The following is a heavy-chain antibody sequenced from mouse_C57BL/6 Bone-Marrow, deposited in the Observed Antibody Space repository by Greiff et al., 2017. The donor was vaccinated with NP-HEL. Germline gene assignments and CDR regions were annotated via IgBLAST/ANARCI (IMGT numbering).Heavy chain of an antibody. CDR3: ARPHYYGSSYLSWCFDV. D-gene: IGHD1-1*01. Sequence: EVMLVESGGGLVKPGGSLKLSCAASGFTFSDYGMHWVRQAPEKGLEWVAYISSGSSTIYYADTVKGRFTISRDNAKNTLFLQMTSLRSEYTAMYYCARPHYYGSSYLSWCFDVWGTGTTVTVSS. J-gene: IGHJ1*03. V-gene: IGHV5-17*01. CDR1: GFTFSDYG. CDR2: ISSGSSTI.